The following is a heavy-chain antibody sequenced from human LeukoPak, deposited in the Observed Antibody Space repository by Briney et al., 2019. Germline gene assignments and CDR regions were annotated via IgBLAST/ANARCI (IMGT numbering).Heavy chain of an antibody. D-gene: IGHD2-2*01. Sequence: TLSLTWAVSGGSISSRYWWSWVRQTPGQELEWIGEIYHSGNTNYNPPLKSRVTMSVDKSKNQLSLKLSSVTAADTAVYYCTRTSGYCGSTSCSAAAYYYGTDVWGQGTTVTVSS. CDR3: TRTSGYCGSTSCSAAAYYYGTDV. CDR1: GGSISSRYW. CDR2: IYHSGNT. J-gene: IGHJ6*02. V-gene: IGHV4-4*02.